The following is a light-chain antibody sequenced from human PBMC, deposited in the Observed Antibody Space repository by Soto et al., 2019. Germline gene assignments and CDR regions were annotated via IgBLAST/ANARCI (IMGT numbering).Light chain of an antibody. V-gene: IGLV2-14*01. CDR2: DVT. Sequence: QSALTQPASVSGSPGQSITISCTGSSSDIGAYDYVSWYQQRPVKAPKLMIFDVTNRPSGVSDRFSGSKSGNTASLTISGLQTEDEADYYCSSYTSSGTPYVFGTGTKVTVL. J-gene: IGLJ1*01. CDR3: SSYTSSGTPYV. CDR1: SSDIGAYDY.